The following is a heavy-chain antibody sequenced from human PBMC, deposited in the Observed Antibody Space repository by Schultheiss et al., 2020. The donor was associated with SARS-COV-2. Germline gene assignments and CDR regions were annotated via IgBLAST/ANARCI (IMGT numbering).Heavy chain of an antibody. CDR3: ARDRRGAVAGGYFDY. CDR1: GGSISSSNW. D-gene: IGHD6-19*01. Sequence: SETLSLTCAVSGGSISSSNWWSWVRQPPGEGLEWIGEIYHSGSTNYNPSLKSRVTISVDKSKNQFSLKLSSVTAADTAVYYCARDRRGAVAGGYFDYWGQGTLVTVSS. V-gene: IGHV4-4*02. J-gene: IGHJ4*02. CDR2: IYHSGST.